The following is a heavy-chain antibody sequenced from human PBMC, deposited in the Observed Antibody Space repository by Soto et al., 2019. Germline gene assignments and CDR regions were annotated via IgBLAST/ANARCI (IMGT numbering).Heavy chain of an antibody. J-gene: IGHJ6*02. CDR2: IYSGGST. CDR3: ARDSLNTVVTHHYYYGMDV. CDR1: GFTVSTKF. Sequence: PGGSLRLSCAASGFTVSTKFMTWVRQAPGKGLEWVSVIYSGGSTFYADSVKGRFTITRDNSENTLYFQMNSLRAEDTAVYYCARDSLNTVVTHHYYYGMDVWGQGTTVTV. V-gene: IGHV3-66*01. D-gene: IGHD4-17*01.